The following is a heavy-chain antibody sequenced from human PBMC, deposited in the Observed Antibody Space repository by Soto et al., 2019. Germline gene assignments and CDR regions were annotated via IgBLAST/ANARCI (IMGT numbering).Heavy chain of an antibody. CDR1: GFTFSTSE. CDR2: ISSSGGTT. D-gene: IGHD3-22*01. J-gene: IGHJ4*02. V-gene: IGHV3-48*03. CDR3: ARWEVVTGLDY. Sequence: VESGGEVQQPGGSLRLSCAASGFTFSTSEMSWVRQAPGKGLEWISHISSSGGTTYYADSVKGRFTISRDNANHSLFLKMNSLRVADTAVYYCARWEVVTGLDYWGQGTLVTVSS.